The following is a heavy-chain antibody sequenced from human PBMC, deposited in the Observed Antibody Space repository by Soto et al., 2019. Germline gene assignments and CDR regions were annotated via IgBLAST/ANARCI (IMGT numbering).Heavy chain of an antibody. J-gene: IGHJ4*02. CDR3: ATDPPRNYYDNNGPMGN. V-gene: IGHV5-51*01. D-gene: IGHD3-22*01. CDR2: IYPGGSDT. Sequence: GESLKISCKGSGYSFTSYWIGWVRQMPGKGLEWMGIIYPGGSDTRYSPSFQGQVTISADKSISTAYLQMTGLKAEDTAVYYCATDPPRNYYDNNGPMGNWGQGTLVTVSS. CDR1: GYSFTSYW.